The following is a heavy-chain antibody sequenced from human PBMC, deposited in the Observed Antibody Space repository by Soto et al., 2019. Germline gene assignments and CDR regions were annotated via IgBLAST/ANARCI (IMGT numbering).Heavy chain of an antibody. Sequence: TGGSLRLSCAASGFTFSSYGMHWVRQAPGKGLEWVAVISYDGSNKYYADSVKGRFTISRDNSKNTLYLQMNSLRAEDTAVYYCAKDQTIVVVITYYFDYWGQGTLVTVSS. CDR1: GFTFSSYG. V-gene: IGHV3-30*18. CDR3: AKDQTIVVVITYYFDY. D-gene: IGHD3-22*01. J-gene: IGHJ4*02. CDR2: ISYDGSNK.